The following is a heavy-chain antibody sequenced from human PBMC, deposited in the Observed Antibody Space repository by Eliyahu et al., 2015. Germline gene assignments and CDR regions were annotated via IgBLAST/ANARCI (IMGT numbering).Heavy chain of an antibody. J-gene: IGHJ4*02. V-gene: IGHV3-23*04. D-gene: IGHD1-1*01. CDR3: ASRPARGRFDY. CDR1: GFTFSSXV. CDR2: ISGNGGST. Sequence: EVQLVESGGGLVQPGGSLXLSCAASGFTFSSXVMGWVRQAPRKGLEWVSVISGNGGSTYYTDSVKGRFSIXRDNSKNTLYLQMNSLRAEDTAVYYCASRPARGRFDYWGQGTLVTVSS.